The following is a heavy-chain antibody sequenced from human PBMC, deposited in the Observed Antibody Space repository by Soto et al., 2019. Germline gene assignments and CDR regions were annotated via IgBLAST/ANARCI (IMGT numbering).Heavy chain of an antibody. J-gene: IGHJ4*02. CDR1: GDSVSSNSAA. V-gene: IGHV6-1*01. CDR3: ARGDQGFDY. Sequence: HTLSLTCAISGDSVSSNSAAWNWIFQSPSRGLEWLGRTYYRSKWFNNYALSVKSRITINPDTSKNQFSLHLNSVTPEDTAVSYCARGDQGFDYWGPGTLVTVSS. CDR2: TYYRSKWFN.